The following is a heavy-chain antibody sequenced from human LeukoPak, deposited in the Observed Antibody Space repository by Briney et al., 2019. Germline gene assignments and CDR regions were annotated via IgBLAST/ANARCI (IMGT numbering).Heavy chain of an antibody. CDR3: AKDQLVGGTGGWLDP. CDR2: IRYDGSNK. CDR1: GFTFSSYG. Sequence: PGGSLRLSCAASGFTFSSYGMNWVRQAPGKGLEWVGFIRYDGSNKYYADSVKGRFTISRDNAKNSLYLQMNSLRAEDTAVYYCAKDQLVGGTGGWLDPWGQGTLATVSS. J-gene: IGHJ5*02. D-gene: IGHD1-26*01. V-gene: IGHV3-30*02.